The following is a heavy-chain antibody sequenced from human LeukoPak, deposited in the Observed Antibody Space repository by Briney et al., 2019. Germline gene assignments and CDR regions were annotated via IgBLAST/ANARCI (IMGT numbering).Heavy chain of an antibody. Sequence: PSETLSLTCTVSGGSISSYYWSWIRQPPGKGLEWIGYIYYSGSTNYNPSLKSRVTISVDTSKNQFSLQLNSVTPEDTAVYYCAREGLMVRGVIIMSLGQYYYGMDVWGQGTTVTVSS. V-gene: IGHV4-59*12. CDR1: GGSISSYY. CDR3: AREGLMVRGVIIMSLGQYYYGMDV. CDR2: IYYSGST. D-gene: IGHD3-10*01. J-gene: IGHJ6*02.